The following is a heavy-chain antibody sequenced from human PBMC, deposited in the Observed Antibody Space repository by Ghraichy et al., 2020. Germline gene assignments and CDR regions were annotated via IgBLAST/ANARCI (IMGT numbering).Heavy chain of an antibody. CDR3: AKDGGYYGMDV. CDR2: KHYEGSNK. CDR1: GFTFSSYD. Sequence: GGSLRLSCAASGFTFSSYDMYWVRHAPGKGLEWVAHKHYEGSNKDYTDSVKGRFTISRDSSKNTLYLQMNTLRAEDTAVYYCAKDGGYYGMDVWGQGTTVSVSS. D-gene: IGHD3-16*01. J-gene: IGHJ6*02. V-gene: IGHV3-30*02.